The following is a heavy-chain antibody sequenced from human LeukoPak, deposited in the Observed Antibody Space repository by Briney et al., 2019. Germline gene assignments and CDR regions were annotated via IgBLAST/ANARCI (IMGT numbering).Heavy chain of an antibody. CDR1: GVSISTSSYY. Sequence: SETLSLTCTVSGVSISTSSYYWGWIRQPPGKGLEWIGSIYYSGSTYYNPSLKSRVTISVDTSKNRFSLKLSSVTAADTAVYYCARHPVMTTVGHYYYYMDVWGKGTTVTVSS. CDR2: IYYSGST. V-gene: IGHV4-39*01. J-gene: IGHJ6*03. CDR3: ARHPVMTTVGHYYYYMDV. D-gene: IGHD4-17*01.